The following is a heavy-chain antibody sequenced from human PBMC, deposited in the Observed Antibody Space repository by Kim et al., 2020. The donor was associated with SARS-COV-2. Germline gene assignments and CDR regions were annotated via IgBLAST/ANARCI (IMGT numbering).Heavy chain of an antibody. CDR2: IYYSGST. V-gene: IGHV4-59*13. CDR1: GGSISSYY. CDR3: ARDAGFYSSGWYED. Sequence: SETLSLTCTVSGGSISSYYWSWIRQPPGKGLEWIGYIYYSGSTNYNPSLKSRVTISVDTSKNQFSLKLSSVTAADTAVYYCARDAGFYSSGWYEDWGQGTLVTVSS. J-gene: IGHJ4*02. D-gene: IGHD6-19*01.